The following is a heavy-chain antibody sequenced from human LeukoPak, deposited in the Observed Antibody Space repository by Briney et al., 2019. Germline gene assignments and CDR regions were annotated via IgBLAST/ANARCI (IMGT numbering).Heavy chain of an antibody. Sequence: GGSLRLSCAASGFTFSNYAMHWVRQAPGKGLEWVAVISYDGSNKYYADSVKGRFTISRDNSKNTLYLQMNSLRAEDTAVYYCARVGGYYDSSGYYPIDYWGQGTLVTVSS. CDR3: ARVGGYYDSSGYYPIDY. J-gene: IGHJ4*02. D-gene: IGHD3-22*01. CDR1: GFTFSNYA. V-gene: IGHV3-30-3*01. CDR2: ISYDGSNK.